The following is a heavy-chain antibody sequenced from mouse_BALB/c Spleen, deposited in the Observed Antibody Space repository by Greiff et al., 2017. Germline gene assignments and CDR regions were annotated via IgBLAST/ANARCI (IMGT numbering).Heavy chain of an antibody. Sequence: EVKLMESGAELVKPGASVKLSCTASGFNIKDTYMHWVKQRPEQGLEWIGRIDPANGNTKYDPKFQGKATITADTSSNTAYLQLSSLTSEDTAVYYCARSGGYIRGAMDYWGQGTSVTVSS. D-gene: IGHD2-2*01. CDR1: GFNIKDTY. CDR2: IDPANGNT. CDR3: ARSGGYIRGAMDY. J-gene: IGHJ4*01. V-gene: IGHV14-3*02.